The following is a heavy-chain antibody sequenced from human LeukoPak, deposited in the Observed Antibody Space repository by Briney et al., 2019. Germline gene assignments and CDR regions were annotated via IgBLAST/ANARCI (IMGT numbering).Heavy chain of an antibody. CDR2: INHSGGT. CDR1: GGSFSGYY. CDR3: ARLGRYLGNKYYMDV. D-gene: IGHD3-10*01. J-gene: IGHJ6*03. V-gene: IGHV4-34*01. Sequence: SETLSLACAVYGGSFSGYYWSWIRQPPGKGLEWIGEINHSGGTNYNPSLKSRVTISVDTSKNQFSLKLSSVTAADTAVYYCARLGRYLGNKYYMDVWGKGTTVTISS.